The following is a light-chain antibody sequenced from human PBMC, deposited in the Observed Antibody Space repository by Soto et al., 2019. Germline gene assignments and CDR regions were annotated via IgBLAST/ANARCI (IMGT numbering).Light chain of an antibody. V-gene: IGLV2-14*01. J-gene: IGLJ1*01. CDR1: SGGIGSYNR. CDR2: EVT. Sequence: QSVLTQPASVSGSPGQSSSSSWTGRSGGIGSYNRVSWYQQHPGKAPKLIIYEVTDRPSGVSNRFSGSKSGNTASLTISGLQAEDEAEYYCSSYTNINTRACVFGTGTKVTVL. CDR3: SSYTNINTRACV.